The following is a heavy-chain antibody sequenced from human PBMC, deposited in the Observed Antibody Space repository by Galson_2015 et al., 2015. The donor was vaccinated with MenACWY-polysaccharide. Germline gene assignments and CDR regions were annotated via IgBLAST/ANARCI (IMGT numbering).Heavy chain of an antibody. CDR2: IIPETVIT. D-gene: IGHD3/OR15-3a*01. V-gene: IGHV1-3*01. CDR1: EYTFVSYP. CDR3: ARGPMGFLDRSPGTYLDY. Sequence: SVKVSCEASEYTFVSYPIQWGRQAPGQGLEFMAWIIPETVITIPSPTVKDRLAITRDTSARTAYMDLSSLTSGDTAVFYCARGPMGFLDRSPGTYLDYWGQGTLLSVSS. J-gene: IGHJ4*02.